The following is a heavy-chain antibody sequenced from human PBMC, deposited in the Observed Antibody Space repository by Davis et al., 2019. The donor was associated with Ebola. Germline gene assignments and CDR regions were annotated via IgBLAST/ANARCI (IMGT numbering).Heavy chain of an antibody. J-gene: IGHJ3*02. V-gene: IGHV4-39*07. D-gene: IGHD3-22*01. CDR3: ARDDRVATPSGWLLLRDAFDI. CDR1: GGSISSYY. Sequence: SETLSLTCTVSGGSISSYYWSWIRQPPRKGLEWIGSIYYSGSTYYNPSLKSRVTISVDTSKNQFSLKLSSVTAADTAVYYCARDDRVATPSGWLLLRDAFDIWGQGTMVTVSS. CDR2: IYYSGST.